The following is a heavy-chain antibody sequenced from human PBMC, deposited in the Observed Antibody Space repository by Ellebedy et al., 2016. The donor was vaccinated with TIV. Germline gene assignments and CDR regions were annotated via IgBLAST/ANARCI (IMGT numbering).Heavy chain of an antibody. D-gene: IGHD7-27*01. CDR2: IYSDGST. CDR1: GFIVSSKY. CDR3: ARGDWGSWGYFDL. V-gene: IGHV3-53*01. Sequence: GGSLRLSCAASGFIVSSKYMSWVRQAPGKGLEWVSVIYSDGSTYYADSVKGRFTISRDDSKNTPYLQVNSLRVEDTAVFHCARGDWGSWGYFDLWGRGTLITVSS. J-gene: IGHJ2*01.